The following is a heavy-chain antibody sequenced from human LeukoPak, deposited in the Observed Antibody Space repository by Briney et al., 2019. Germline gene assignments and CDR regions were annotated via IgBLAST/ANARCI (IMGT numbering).Heavy chain of an antibody. CDR1: GFTFSSYA. CDR2: ISYDGSNK. V-gene: IGHV3-30*14. Sequence: PGGSLRLSCAASGFTFSSYAMHWVRQAPGKGLEWVAVISYDGSNKYYADSVKGRFTISRHNSKNTLYLQMNSLRAEDTAVYYCARGISGYSSSWQSEPLKYWGQGTLVTVSS. J-gene: IGHJ4*02. D-gene: IGHD6-13*01. CDR3: ARGISGYSSSWQSEPLKY.